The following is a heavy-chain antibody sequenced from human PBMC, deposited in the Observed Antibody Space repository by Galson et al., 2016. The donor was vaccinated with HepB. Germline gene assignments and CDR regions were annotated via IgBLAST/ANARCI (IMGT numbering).Heavy chain of an antibody. CDR3: ARDPTEDLIVVPPAFRRGWFDS. CDR1: NYTFTNYG. V-gene: IGHV1-18*01. J-gene: IGHJ5*01. D-gene: IGHD2-2*01. CDR2: ISGYNGDT. Sequence: SVKVSCKASNYTFTNYGISWVRQAPGQGLEWMGWISGYNGDTKYAQRLQGRVTMTTDTSTSTAYMELRSLRSDDTAIYYCARDPTEDLIVVPPAFRRGWFDSWGQGTLVTVSS.